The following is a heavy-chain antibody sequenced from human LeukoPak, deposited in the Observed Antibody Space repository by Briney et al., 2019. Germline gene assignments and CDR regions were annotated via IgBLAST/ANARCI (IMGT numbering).Heavy chain of an antibody. V-gene: IGHV3-23*01. Sequence: PGGSLSLSCAASGFTFSSYAMSWVRPAPGKGLEWVSAISGSGGSTYYADSVKGRFTISRDNSKNTLYLQMNSLRAEDTAVYYCAKESYYDSSGYVWGQGTLVTVSS. D-gene: IGHD3-22*01. CDR3: AKESYYDSSGYV. CDR2: ISGSGGST. CDR1: GFTFSSYA. J-gene: IGHJ4*02.